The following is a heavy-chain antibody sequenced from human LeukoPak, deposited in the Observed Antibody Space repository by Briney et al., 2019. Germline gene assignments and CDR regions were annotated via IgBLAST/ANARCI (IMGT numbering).Heavy chain of an antibody. D-gene: IGHD3-10*01. J-gene: IGHJ4*02. V-gene: IGHV3-53*01. CDR1: GFTVSSNY. Sequence: PGGSLRLSCAASGFTVSSNYMSWVRQAPGKGLEWVSVIYSGGSTYYADSVKGRFTISRDNSKNTLYLQMNSLRAEDTAVYYCATAPQRGSGSYYTFDYWGQGTLVTVSS. CDR3: ATAPQRGSGSYYTFDY. CDR2: IYSGGST.